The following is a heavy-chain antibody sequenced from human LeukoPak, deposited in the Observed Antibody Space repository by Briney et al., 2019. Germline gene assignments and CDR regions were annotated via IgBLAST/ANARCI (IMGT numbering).Heavy chain of an antibody. Sequence: GGSLRLSCAASGFIFSNFGMHWVRQAPGKGLEWVAVIWADGSKKYYGDSVKGRFTISRDNSKNTPFLQMNSLRAEDTAVYYCARDSGGWGTLFDYWGQGTLVTVSS. J-gene: IGHJ4*02. V-gene: IGHV3-33*01. CDR3: ARDSGGWGTLFDY. D-gene: IGHD3-16*01. CDR2: IWADGSKK. CDR1: GFIFSNFG.